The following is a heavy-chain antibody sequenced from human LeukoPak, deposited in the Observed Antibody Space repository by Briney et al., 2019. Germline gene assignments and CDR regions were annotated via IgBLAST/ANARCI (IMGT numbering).Heavy chain of an antibody. J-gene: IGHJ4*02. V-gene: IGHV4-59*08. Sequence: SETLSLTCAVYGGSFSGYYWSWIRQPPGKGLEWIGFISYTGSTSYNPSLESRVTISLDTPKNQFSLKLTSVTAADTAVYYCARSYSGGSYGHFDYWGQGTLVTVSS. CDR1: GGSFSGYY. CDR2: ISYTGST. CDR3: ARSYSGGSYGHFDY. D-gene: IGHD1-26*01.